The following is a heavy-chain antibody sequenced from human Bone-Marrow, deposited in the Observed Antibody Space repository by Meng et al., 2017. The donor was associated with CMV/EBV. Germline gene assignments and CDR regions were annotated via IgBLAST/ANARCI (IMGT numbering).Heavy chain of an antibody. D-gene: IGHD3-22*01. Sequence: GESLKISCKASGYSFTSNWIAWVRQMPGKGLECLGIIYPGNSDTRYSPSFQGQVTISADKSTSTAYLQRSSLKASDTAMYYCARDDSSGSIDYWGQGTLVTVSS. CDR1: GYSFTSNW. CDR3: ARDDSSGSIDY. V-gene: IGHV5-51*01. J-gene: IGHJ4*02. CDR2: IYPGNSDT.